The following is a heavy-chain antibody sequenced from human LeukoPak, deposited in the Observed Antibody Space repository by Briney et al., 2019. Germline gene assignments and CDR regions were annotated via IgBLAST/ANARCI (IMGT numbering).Heavy chain of an antibody. Sequence: SETLSLTCTVSGGSISGYYWSWIRQPPGEGLEWIGYIYDSGSTTYNPSLKSRVTISEDTSKNQFSLKLTSVTAADTAVYYCARDRGDGLFDYWGQGTLVTVSS. D-gene: IGHD5-24*01. CDR1: GGSISGYY. CDR3: ARDRGDGLFDY. V-gene: IGHV4-59*01. CDR2: IYDSGST. J-gene: IGHJ4*02.